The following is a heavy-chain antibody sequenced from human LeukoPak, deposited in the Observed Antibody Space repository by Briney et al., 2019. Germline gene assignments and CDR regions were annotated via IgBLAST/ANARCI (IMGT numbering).Heavy chain of an antibody. J-gene: IGHJ4*02. D-gene: IGHD3-22*01. V-gene: IGHV1-2*02. CDR2: INLNSGGT. CDR3: ARSAYYDSTGSDY. Sequence: GASVKVSCKASGYTFTGYYMHWVRQAPGQGLEWMGWINLNSGGTNYAQKFQGRVTMTRDTSISTTYMELDRLRSDDTAVYYCARSAYYDSTGSDYWGQGTLVTVSS. CDR1: GYTFTGYY.